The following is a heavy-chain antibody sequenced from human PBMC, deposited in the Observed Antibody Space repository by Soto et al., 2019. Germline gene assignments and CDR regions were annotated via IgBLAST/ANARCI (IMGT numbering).Heavy chain of an antibody. J-gene: IGHJ6*02. CDR2: IGSSSTI. CDR1: GFTFSGYY. Sequence: GGSLRLSCAASGFTFSGYYMGWIRQAPGKXLEWVSYIGSSSTIYHADSVKGRFTISRDNAKNSLYLQMNSLRAEDTAVYYCARIGCCTNGVCYPDYYGLHVWGQGTTVTVSS. D-gene: IGHD2-8*01. V-gene: IGHV3-11*01. CDR3: ARIGCCTNGVCYPDYYGLHV.